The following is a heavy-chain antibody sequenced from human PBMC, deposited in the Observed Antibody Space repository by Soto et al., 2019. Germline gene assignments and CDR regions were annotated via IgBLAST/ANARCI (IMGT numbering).Heavy chain of an antibody. CDR1: LFTFNAAW. CDR2: IKSKTDGGTT. V-gene: IGHV3-15*01. Sequence: LRVSCATSLFTFNAAWMGLVRQSPGKGLEWVGRIKSKTDGGTTDFAAPVKGRFTISRDDSKNTVYLQMNSLKIEDTAVYYCTTGLAAAGTNYWGQGTMVTVSS. CDR3: TTGLAAAGTNY. D-gene: IGHD6-13*01. J-gene: IGHJ4*02.